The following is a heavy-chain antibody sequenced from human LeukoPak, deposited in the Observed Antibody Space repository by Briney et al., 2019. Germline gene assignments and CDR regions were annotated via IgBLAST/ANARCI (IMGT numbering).Heavy chain of an antibody. J-gene: IGHJ6*02. Sequence: PGGSLRLSCAASGFTFSNAWMSWVRQAPGKGLEWVGRIKSKTDGGTTDYAAPVKGRFTISRDDSKNTLYLQMNSLKTEGTTVYYCTTAAGDYGDQAPHYYGMDVWGQGTTVTVSS. CDR2: IKSKTDGGTT. CDR3: TTAAGDYGDQAPHYYGMDV. V-gene: IGHV3-15*01. D-gene: IGHD4-17*01. CDR1: GFTFSNAW.